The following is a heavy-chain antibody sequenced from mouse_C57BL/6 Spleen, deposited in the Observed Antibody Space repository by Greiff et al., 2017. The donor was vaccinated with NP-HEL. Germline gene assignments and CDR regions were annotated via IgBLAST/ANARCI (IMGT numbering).Heavy chain of an antibody. J-gene: IGHJ3*01. D-gene: IGHD4-1*01. CDR3: AREGELGRAWFAY. CDR1: GYTFTSYG. CDR2: IYPRSGNT. Sequence: QVQLQQSGAELARPGASVKLSCKASGYTFTSYGISWVKQRTGQGLEWIGEIYPRSGNTYYNEKFKGKATLTADKSSSTAYMELRSLTSEDSAVYFCAREGELGRAWFAYWGQGTLVTVSA. V-gene: IGHV1-81*01.